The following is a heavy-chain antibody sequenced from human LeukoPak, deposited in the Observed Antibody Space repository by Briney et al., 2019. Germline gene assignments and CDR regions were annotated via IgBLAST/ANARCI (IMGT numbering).Heavy chain of an antibody. D-gene: IGHD2-21*02. J-gene: IGHJ4*02. V-gene: IGHV5-51*01. Sequence: AESLQSSCQFSGYIFTNYWIXWVLXMPGXXXEXMGIVYPGDSDTRYSQSFQSQGTISADKSITTAYLQWSSLRTSDTAMYYCARHVDCCSDCTLDYWGQGTLVTVSS. CDR2: VYPGDSDT. CDR1: GYIFTNYW. CDR3: ARHVDCCSDCTLDY.